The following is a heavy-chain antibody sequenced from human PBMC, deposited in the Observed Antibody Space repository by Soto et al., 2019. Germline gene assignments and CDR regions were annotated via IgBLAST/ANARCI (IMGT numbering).Heavy chain of an antibody. CDR1: GGSISSGYYY. Sequence: PSETLSLTCSVSGGSISSGYYYWSWIRQPPGKGLEWIGNIYYSGNTYYNPSLKSRVTMSVDTSKNQFSLKLSSVTAADTAVYYCASHDYSYGLVHVCGQGTTVTVSS. J-gene: IGHJ6*02. V-gene: IGHV4-30-4*01. CDR3: ASHDYSYGLVHV. CDR2: IYYSGNT. D-gene: IGHD5-18*01.